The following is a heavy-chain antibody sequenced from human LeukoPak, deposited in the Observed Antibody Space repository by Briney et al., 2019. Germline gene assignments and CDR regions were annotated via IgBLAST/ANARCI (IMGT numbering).Heavy chain of an antibody. CDR3: TRADDSGWDDY. CDR1: GFTFSNYI. D-gene: IGHD5-12*01. Sequence: PGGSLRLSCEASGFTFSNYIMRWVRQAPEKGLEHVSAINSNGGITFYAKSVQGRFTISRDNSKNTLYLQMGSLRAEDMALYYCTRADDSGWDDYWGQGTLVTVSS. J-gene: IGHJ4*02. CDR2: INSNGGIT. V-gene: IGHV3-64*01.